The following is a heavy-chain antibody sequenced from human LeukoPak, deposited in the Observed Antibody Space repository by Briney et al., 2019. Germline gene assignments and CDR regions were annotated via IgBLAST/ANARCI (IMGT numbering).Heavy chain of an antibody. CDR3: ARAAPTSRSGSYYVLYGMDV. V-gene: IGHV1-46*01. CDR2: INPSGGST. J-gene: IGHJ6*02. Sequence: ASVKVSCKASGYTFTSYYMHWVRQAPGQGLEWMGIINPSGGSTSYAQKFQGRVTMTRDTSTSTAYMELSSLRSEDTAVYYCARAAPTSRSGSYYVLYGMDVWGQGTTVTVSS. CDR1: GYTFTSYY. D-gene: IGHD1-26*01.